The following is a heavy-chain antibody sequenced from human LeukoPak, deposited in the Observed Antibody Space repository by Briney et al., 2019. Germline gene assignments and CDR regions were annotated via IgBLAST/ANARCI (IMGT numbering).Heavy chain of an antibody. D-gene: IGHD6-19*01. J-gene: IGHJ4*02. V-gene: IGHV1-24*01. CDR1: GYTLTELS. Sequence: ASVKVSFKVSGYTLTELSMHWERQAPGKGLEWMGGFDPEDGETIYAQKFQGRVTMTEDTSTDTAYMELSSLRSEDTAVYYCARGRYSSGWWGREDYFDYWGQGTLVTVSS. CDR3: ARGRYSSGWWGREDYFDY. CDR2: FDPEDGET.